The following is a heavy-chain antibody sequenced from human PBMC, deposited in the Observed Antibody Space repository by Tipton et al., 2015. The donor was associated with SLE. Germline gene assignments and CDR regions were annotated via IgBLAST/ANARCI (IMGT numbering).Heavy chain of an antibody. CDR2: ISVYHGNT. V-gene: IGHV1-18*04. CDR1: GYVFTSYS. CDR3: ARGDYQQLPQAFDI. J-gene: IGHJ3*02. Sequence: QVQLVQSGAEVKRPGASVKVSCKTSGYVFTSYSISWVRQAPGQGLEWVGWISVYHGNTDYAQRFKGRVTMTTDRSTNTAYMELRSLRSDDTAIYYCARGDYQQLPQAFDIWGQGTVVTVSS. D-gene: IGHD4-11*01.